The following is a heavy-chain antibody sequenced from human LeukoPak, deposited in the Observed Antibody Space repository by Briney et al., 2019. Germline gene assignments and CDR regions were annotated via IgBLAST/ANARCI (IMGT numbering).Heavy chain of an antibody. CDR3: ARGRRWLQSLAYYYYYMDV. CDR1: GFTFSSYS. D-gene: IGHD5-24*01. V-gene: IGHV3-48*04. Sequence: PGGSLRLSCAASGFTFSSYSMNWVRQAPGKGLEWVSYISSSGSTIYYADSVKGRFTISRDNAKNSLYLQMNSLRAEDTAVYYCARGRRWLQSLAYYYYYMDVWGKGTTVTVSS. J-gene: IGHJ6*03. CDR2: ISSSGSTI.